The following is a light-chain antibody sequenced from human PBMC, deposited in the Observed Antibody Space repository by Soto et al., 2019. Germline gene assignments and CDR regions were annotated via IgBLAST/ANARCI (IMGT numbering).Light chain of an antibody. CDR3: QQRSNWPRFT. CDR2: DVS. CDR1: QSVSSY. J-gene: IGKJ5*01. V-gene: IGKV3-11*01. Sequence: EIVLTPSPATLSLSPGERATLCCRASQSVSSYLAWYQQKPGQAPRLLIYDVSNRATGIPARFSGSGSGTDFTLTISSLEPEDFAVYYCQQRSNWPRFTFGQGTRREI.